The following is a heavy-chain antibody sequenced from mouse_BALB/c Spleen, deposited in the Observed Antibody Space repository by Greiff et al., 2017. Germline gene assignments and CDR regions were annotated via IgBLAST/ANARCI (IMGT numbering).Heavy chain of an antibody. J-gene: IGHJ4*01. Sequence: VQGVESGAELAKPGASVKMSCKASGYTFTSYWMHWVKQRPGQGLEWIGYINPSTGYTEYNQKFKDKATLTADKSSSTAYMQLSSLTSEDSAVYYCARGPPYWGQGTSVTVSS. V-gene: IGHV1-7*01. CDR1: GYTFTSYW. CDR2: INPSTGYT. CDR3: ARGPPY.